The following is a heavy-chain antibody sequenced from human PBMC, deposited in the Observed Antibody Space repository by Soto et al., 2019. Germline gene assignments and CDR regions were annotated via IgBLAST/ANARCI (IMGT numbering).Heavy chain of an antibody. CDR2: IDGIGTGT. CDR1: GFTFTNYW. CDR3: TTVFEY. V-gene: IGHV3-74*01. Sequence: EVQLVQSGGGSVQPGGSLRLSCAASGFTFTNYWMHWVRQVPGKGLVWVSRIDGIGTGTSYSDSVRGRLPISRDNAENMLYLQRKSLRAGDTAVDYCTTVFEYWGQGTLVTVSS. J-gene: IGHJ4*02.